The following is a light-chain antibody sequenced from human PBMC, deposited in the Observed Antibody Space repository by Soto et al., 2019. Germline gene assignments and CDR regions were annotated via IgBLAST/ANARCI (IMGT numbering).Light chain of an antibody. J-gene: IGKJ4*01. V-gene: IGKV3-15*01. CDR3: QPYNNWPLT. CDR1: QSLRSS. Sequence: VMTQSPATLSVSPGERATLSCRASQSLRSSLAWYQQKPGQAPRLLIYGASTRATGIPARFSGSGSGTEFTLTINSLQSEDFAIYYCQPYNNWPLTFGGGTKVDIK. CDR2: GAS.